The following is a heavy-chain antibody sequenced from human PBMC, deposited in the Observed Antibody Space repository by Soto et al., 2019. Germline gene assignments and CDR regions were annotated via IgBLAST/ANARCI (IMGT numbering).Heavy chain of an antibody. Sequence: QVQLQQSGPGLVKPSETLSLTCTVSSGPTSSHNWGWIRQPPGRGLEWIGYVYNTGGTSSNPTLQSHVTISADTSKNNIPLTLSSVTAADTAVYYCVRQGIGPLHGLVDVWGQGTTVSVSS. CDR2: VYNTGGT. CDR3: VRQGIGPLHGLVDV. J-gene: IGHJ6*02. D-gene: IGHD3-10*01. V-gene: IGHV4-59*08. CDR1: SGPTSSHN.